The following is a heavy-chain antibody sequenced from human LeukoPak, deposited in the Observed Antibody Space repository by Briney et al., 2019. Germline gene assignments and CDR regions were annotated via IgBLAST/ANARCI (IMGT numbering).Heavy chain of an antibody. CDR2: INHSGST. CDR1: GGSFSGYY. J-gene: IGHJ3*02. Sequence: SETLSLTCAVYGGSFSGYYWSWIRQPPGKGLEWIGEINHSGSTNYNPSLKSRVTISVDTSKNQFSLKLSSVTAADTAVYYCARERVDYYDSSGYYRPYAFDIWGQGTMVTVSS. V-gene: IGHV4-34*01. CDR3: ARERVDYYDSSGYYRPYAFDI. D-gene: IGHD3-22*01.